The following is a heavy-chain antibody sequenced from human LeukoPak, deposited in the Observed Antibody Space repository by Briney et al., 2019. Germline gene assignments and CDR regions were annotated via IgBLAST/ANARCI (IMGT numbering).Heavy chain of an antibody. V-gene: IGHV3-23*01. CDR1: GFTFSSYA. Sequence: GGSLRLSCAASGFTFSSYAMSWVRQAPGKGLEWVSGISGSTYYADSVKGRFTISRDNSKNTLYLQINSLRAEDTAVYYCARDLLPHSNGSSGWQAPHYWGQGTLVTVSS. D-gene: IGHD6-19*01. CDR2: ISGST. CDR3: ARDLLPHSNGSSGWQAPHY. J-gene: IGHJ4*02.